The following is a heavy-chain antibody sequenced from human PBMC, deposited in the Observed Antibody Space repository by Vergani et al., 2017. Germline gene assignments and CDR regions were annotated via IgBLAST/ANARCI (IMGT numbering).Heavy chain of an antibody. Sequence: EVQLVESGGVLVKPGGSLRLSCAASGFTFSNAWMSWVRQAPGKGLEWVGRIKSKTDGGTTDYAAPVKGSFTISRDDSKNTLFLQMNSLKTEDTAVYYCTSLEDTSGWYWQNVHWGQGTLVTVSS. J-gene: IGHJ4*02. CDR1: GFTFSNAW. D-gene: IGHD6-19*01. CDR2: IKSKTDGGTT. V-gene: IGHV3-15*01. CDR3: TSLEDTSGWYWQNVH.